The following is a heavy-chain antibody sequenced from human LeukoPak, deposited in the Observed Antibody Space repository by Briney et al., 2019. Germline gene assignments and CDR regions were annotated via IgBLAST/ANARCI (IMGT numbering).Heavy chain of an antibody. J-gene: IGHJ4*02. CDR3: AHSLQHYDILTGYYLSYYFDY. Sequence: SGPTLVKPTQTLTLTCTFSGFSLSTSGVGVGWIRQPPGKALEWLALIYWDDDKRYSPSLKSRLTITKDTSKNQVVLTMTNMDPVDTATYYCAHSLQHYDILTGYYLSYYFDYWGQGTLVTVSS. V-gene: IGHV2-5*02. CDR2: IYWDDDK. CDR1: GFSLSTSGVG. D-gene: IGHD3-9*01.